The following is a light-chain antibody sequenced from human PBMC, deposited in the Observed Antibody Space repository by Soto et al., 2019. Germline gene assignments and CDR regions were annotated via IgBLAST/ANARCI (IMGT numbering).Light chain of an antibody. Sequence: EIMLTQSPGTLSLSPGERATLSCRASQSLSGGYLAWFQQKPGQIPRLLIYSASNRATDIPDRFSGSGSGTDFTLTISRLEPEDFVVYYCQQNGSLPITFGQGTRLEIK. CDR1: QSLSGGY. V-gene: IGKV3-20*01. CDR3: QQNGSLPIT. J-gene: IGKJ5*01. CDR2: SAS.